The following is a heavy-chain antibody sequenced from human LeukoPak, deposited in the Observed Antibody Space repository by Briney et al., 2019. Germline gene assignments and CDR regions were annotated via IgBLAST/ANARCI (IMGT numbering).Heavy chain of an antibody. Sequence: GGSLRLSCAASGFTFSSYWMHWVRQAREKGLVWVSRIDSDGSSTVYADSVKGRFTISRDNAKNTLYLQMNSLRAEDTALYYCARYFDPYYYGSGSPSFDYWGQGTLVTVSS. D-gene: IGHD3-10*01. V-gene: IGHV3-74*03. CDR3: ARYFDPYYYGSGSPSFDY. CDR1: GFTFSSYW. J-gene: IGHJ4*02. CDR2: IDSDGSST.